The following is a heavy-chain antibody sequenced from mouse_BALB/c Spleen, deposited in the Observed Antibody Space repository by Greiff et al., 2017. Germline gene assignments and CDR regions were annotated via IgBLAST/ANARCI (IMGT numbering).Heavy chain of an antibody. V-gene: IGHV2-3*01. D-gene: IGHD2-4*01. Sequence: VHLVESGPGLVAPSQSLSITCTVSGFSLTSYGVSWVRQPPGKGLEWLGVIWGDGSTNYHSALISRLSISKDNSKSQVFLKLNSLQTDDTATYYCAKPWDPTMITTDYAMDYWGQGTSVTVSS. CDR2: IWGDGST. J-gene: IGHJ4*01. CDR1: GFSLTSYG. CDR3: AKPWDPTMITTDYAMDY.